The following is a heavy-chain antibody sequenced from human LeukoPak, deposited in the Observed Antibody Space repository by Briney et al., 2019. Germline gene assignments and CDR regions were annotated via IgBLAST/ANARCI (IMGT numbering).Heavy chain of an antibody. CDR3: ARYRGSYPIFDY. CDR2: IIPIFGTA. V-gene: IGHV1-69*13. Sequence: ASVKVSCKASGYTFTSNYIHWVRQAPGQGLEWMGGIIPIFGTANYAQKFQGRVTITADESTSTAYMELSSLRSEDTAVYYCARYRGSYPIFDYWGQGTLVTVSS. D-gene: IGHD1-26*01. CDR1: GYTFTSNY. J-gene: IGHJ4*02.